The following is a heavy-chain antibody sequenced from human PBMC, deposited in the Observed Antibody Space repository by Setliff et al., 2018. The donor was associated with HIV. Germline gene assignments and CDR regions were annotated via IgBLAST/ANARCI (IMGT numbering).Heavy chain of an antibody. V-gene: IGHV1-69*10. D-gene: IGHD3-22*01. CDR3: VDSSGYYRRGATYEPGTTYYYYMDV. CDR2: TVPLLNTT. Sequence: GASVKVSCKASGGTFSNYAITWVRQAPGQGLEWVGATVPLLNTTNYAPEFQGRVTITADKSTNIAYMELRSLRSEDTAVYYCVDSSGYYRRGATYEPGTTYYYYMDVWGKGTTVTVSS. CDR1: GGTFSNYA. J-gene: IGHJ6*03.